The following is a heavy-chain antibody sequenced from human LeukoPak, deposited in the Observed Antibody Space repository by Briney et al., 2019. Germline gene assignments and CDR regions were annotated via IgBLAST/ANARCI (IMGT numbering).Heavy chain of an antibody. V-gene: IGHV4-38-2*02. CDR2: IFHGGST. J-gene: IGHJ5*02. Sequence: SETLSLTCTVSGYSISSGNYWGWIRQPPGKGLEWIGSIFHGGSTYYNPSLKSRVTMSVDTSKNQFSLKLSSVTAADTAVYYCARDSDCSSTSCYVRMFWFDPWGQGTLVTVSS. D-gene: IGHD2-2*01. CDR3: ARDSDCSSTSCYVRMFWFDP. CDR1: GYSISSGNY.